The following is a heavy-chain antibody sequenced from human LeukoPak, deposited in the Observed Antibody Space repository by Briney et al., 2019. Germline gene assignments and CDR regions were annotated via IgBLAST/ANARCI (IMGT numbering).Heavy chain of an antibody. J-gene: IGHJ4*02. CDR2: IYYSGSI. Sequence: SETLSLTCTVSGGSISSYYWSWIRQPPGKGLEWIGYIYYSGSINYNPSLKSRVTISVDTSKNQFSLKLSSVIAADTAVYYCAGVGTYISASYLPWLDYWGQGTLVTVSS. V-gene: IGHV4-59*01. D-gene: IGHD3-10*01. CDR1: GGSISSYY. CDR3: AGVGTYISASYLPWLDY.